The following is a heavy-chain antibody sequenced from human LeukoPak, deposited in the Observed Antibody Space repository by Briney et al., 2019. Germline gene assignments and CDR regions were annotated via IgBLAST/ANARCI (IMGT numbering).Heavy chain of an antibody. CDR2: IYYSGST. D-gene: IGHD3-22*01. V-gene: IGHV4-30-4*01. J-gene: IGHJ4*02. CDR1: RGSISSGDYY. Sequence: SETLSLTCTVSRGSISSGDYYWSWIRQPPGKGLEWIGYIYYSGSTYYNPSLKSRVTISVDTSKNQYSLKLSSVTAADTAVYYCARVGDSSGFSIDYWGQGTLVTVSS. CDR3: ARVGDSSGFSIDY.